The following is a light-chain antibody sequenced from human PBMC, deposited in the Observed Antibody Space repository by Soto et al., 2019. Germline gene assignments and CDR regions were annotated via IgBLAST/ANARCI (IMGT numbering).Light chain of an antibody. CDR3: AAWDDSLSGVV. J-gene: IGLJ3*02. V-gene: IGLV1-47*01. CDR2: RTT. Sequence: QSVLTQPPSASGTPGQRVTISCSGGSSNIGSNSVYWYQQLPGTAPKLLIYRTTQRPSGVPDRFSGSKSGTSASLAISGLRSEDEADYYCAAWDDSLSGVVFGGGTKLTVL. CDR1: SSNIGSNS.